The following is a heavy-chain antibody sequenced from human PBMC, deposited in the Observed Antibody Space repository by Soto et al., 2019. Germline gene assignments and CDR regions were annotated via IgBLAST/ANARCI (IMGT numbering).Heavy chain of an antibody. CDR1: GFTFSSYA. D-gene: IGHD3-16*02. V-gene: IGHV3-23*01. CDR2: ISGSGGST. CDR3: AKDLDDYVWGSYRGPYSSGYLFDY. J-gene: IGHJ4*02. Sequence: EVQLLESGGGLVQPGGSLRLSCAASGFTFSSYAMSWVRQAPGKGLEWVSAISGSGGSTYYADSVKGRFTISRDNSKNTLYLQMNSLRAEDTAVYYCAKDLDDYVWGSYRGPYSSGYLFDYWGQGTLVTVSS.